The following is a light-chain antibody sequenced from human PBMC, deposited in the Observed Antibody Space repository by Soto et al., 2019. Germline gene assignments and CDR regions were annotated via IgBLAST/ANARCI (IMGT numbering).Light chain of an antibody. Sequence: QSALTQSASVTGSPGQSIIISCTGTSSVVGGYNFVSWYQQHPGKAPKLMIYDVRNRPSGVSNRFSGSKSVNTASLTISGLQAEDEADYYCSSYTSISTYVFGTGTKVTVL. V-gene: IGLV2-14*01. CDR3: SSYTSISTYV. CDR1: SSVVGGYNF. J-gene: IGLJ1*01. CDR2: DVR.